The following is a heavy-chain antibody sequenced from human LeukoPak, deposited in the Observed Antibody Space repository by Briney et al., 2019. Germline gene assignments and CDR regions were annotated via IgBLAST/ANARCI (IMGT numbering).Heavy chain of an antibody. D-gene: IGHD3-10*01. J-gene: IGHJ4*02. CDR2: INPNSGGT. CDR3: GSHVRGAGYFDY. CDR1: GYTFTGYY. Sequence: GASVKVSCKASGYTFTGYYMHWVRQAPGQGLEWMGWINPNSGGTNYAQKFHGRVTMTRDTSISTAYMELNRLRSDDTPVYLCGSHVRGAGYFDYWRQGTLVSVSS. V-gene: IGHV1-2*02.